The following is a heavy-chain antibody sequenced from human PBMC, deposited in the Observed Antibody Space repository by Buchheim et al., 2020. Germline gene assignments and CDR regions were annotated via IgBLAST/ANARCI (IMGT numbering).Heavy chain of an antibody. J-gene: IGHJ4*02. CDR1: GFTFRSYA. CDR2: ISGSGGST. CDR3: AKIVGAAPGDY. V-gene: IGHV3-23*01. Sequence: EVKLLESGGGLIQPGGSLRLSCVASGFTFRSYAMSWVRQAPGKGLECVSAISGSGGSTYYADSVKGRLTISRDNSKNTLYLQMHSLRAEDSAIYYCAKIVGAAPGDYWGQGTL. D-gene: IGHD1-26*01.